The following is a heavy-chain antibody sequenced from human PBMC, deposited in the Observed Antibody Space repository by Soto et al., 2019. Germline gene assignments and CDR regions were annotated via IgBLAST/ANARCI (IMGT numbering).Heavy chain of an antibody. J-gene: IGHJ5*02. D-gene: IGHD3-10*01. CDR2: ILDTGTTV. CDR1: GFPFSSTD. CDR3: VKNSGWFNT. Sequence: EFHVLESGGGWAQPGGSLRLSCAASGFPFSSTDMSWVRQAPGKGLEWVSTILDTGTTVFYADSVKGRFTVSRDNSNNTLYVKMNNLRADDTAVYYCVKNSGWFNTWGQGALVTVSS. V-gene: IGHV3-23*01.